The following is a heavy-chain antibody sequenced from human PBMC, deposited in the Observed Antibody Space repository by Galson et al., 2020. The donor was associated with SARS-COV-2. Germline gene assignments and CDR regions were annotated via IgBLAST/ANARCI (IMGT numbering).Heavy chain of an antibody. J-gene: IGHJ3*02. V-gene: IGHV1-58*02. CDR2: NVVGSGNT. CDR3: AAPYSSNWSLRAFHI. Sequence: ASVKVSCKASGFTFPSSAMQRVRQARGQRIEWIGWNVVGSGNTNYAQEFQERVTITRDMSTSTADMELSSLRSEDKAVYYCAAPYSSNWSLRAFHIWGQGTMVTVSS. CDR1: GFTFPSSA. D-gene: IGHD6-13*01.